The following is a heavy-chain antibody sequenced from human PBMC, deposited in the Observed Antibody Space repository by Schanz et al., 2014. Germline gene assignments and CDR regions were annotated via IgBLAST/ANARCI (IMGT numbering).Heavy chain of an antibody. V-gene: IGHV1-18*01. Sequence: QVQVVQSGAEVKKPGASVKVSCKASGYTFTDYGVIWVRQAPGQGLEWMGWISDYTGNTNYAQKLQGRVTMTTDTSTTTAYMELNSLNSDDTAVYYCATLDYADSVSWGQGSLVTVSS. CDR2: ISDYTGNT. D-gene: IGHD4-17*01. CDR1: GYTFTDYG. CDR3: ATLDYADSVS. J-gene: IGHJ5*02.